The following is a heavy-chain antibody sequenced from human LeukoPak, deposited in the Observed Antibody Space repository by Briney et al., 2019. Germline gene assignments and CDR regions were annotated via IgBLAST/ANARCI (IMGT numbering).Heavy chain of an antibody. CDR3: ARDVRLSTAMVIWFDP. D-gene: IGHD5-18*01. V-gene: IGHV1-46*01. CDR2: INPSGGST. J-gene: IGHJ5*02. Sequence: ASVKVSCKASGYTFTSYYMHWVRQAPGQGLEWMGIINPSGGSTSYAQKFQGRVTMTRDTSTSTVYMELSSLRSEDTAVYYCARDVRLSTAMVIWFDPWGQGTLVTVSS. CDR1: GYTFTSYY.